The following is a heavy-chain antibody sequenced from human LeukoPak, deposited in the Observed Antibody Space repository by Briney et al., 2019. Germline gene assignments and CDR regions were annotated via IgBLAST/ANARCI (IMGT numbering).Heavy chain of an antibody. V-gene: IGHV4-39*01. J-gene: IGHJ4*02. Sequence: KPSETLSLTCTVSGGSISSTSFYWSWARQPPGKGLEWIGSIYYSGNTYYNPSLKSRLTVSVDTSKNQFSLTLTSVTAADTAVYYCTGDSGVVNDYYFHYWGPGTLVSVSS. D-gene: IGHD2-21*01. CDR1: GGSISSTSFY. CDR2: IYYSGNT. CDR3: TGDSGVVNDYYFHY.